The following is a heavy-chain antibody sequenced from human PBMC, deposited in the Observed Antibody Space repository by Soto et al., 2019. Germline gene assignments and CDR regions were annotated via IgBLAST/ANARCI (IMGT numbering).Heavy chain of an antibody. CDR2: ISAYNGNT. CDR3: ARDPAKSSSWYYYYYGMDV. CDR1: GYSYTSYG. J-gene: IGHJ6*02. D-gene: IGHD6-13*01. Sequence: QVQLVQYGAEVKKPGASVKVSCKASGYSYTSYGISWVRQALGQGLEWMGWISAYNGNTNYAQKLQGRVTMTTDTSTSTAYTELRNLRSDDTAVYYCARDPAKSSSWYYYYYGMDVWGQGTTVTVSS. V-gene: IGHV1-18*01.